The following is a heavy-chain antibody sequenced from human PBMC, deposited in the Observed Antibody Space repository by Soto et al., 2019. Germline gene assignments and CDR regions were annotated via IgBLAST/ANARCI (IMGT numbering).Heavy chain of an antibody. CDR2: ISGSGDKT. CDR3: AKDLGTDDFWSAYYTYYYMDV. V-gene: IGHV3-23*01. Sequence: EVQLLESGGGLVQPGGSLRLSCAASGLTFSGYALNWVGQVPGRGLAWVPVISGSGDKTYYADPVKRRFPIARDNSKNTLYLQMNSLRAEDTAVYYCAKDLGTDDFWSAYYTYYYMDVWGKGTTVTVSS. CDR1: GLTFSGYA. J-gene: IGHJ6*03. D-gene: IGHD3-3*01.